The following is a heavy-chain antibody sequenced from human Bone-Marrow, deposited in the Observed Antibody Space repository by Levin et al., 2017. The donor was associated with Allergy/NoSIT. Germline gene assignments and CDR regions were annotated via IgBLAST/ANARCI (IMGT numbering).Heavy chain of an antibody. V-gene: IGHV3-30*18. CDR2: ISYDGSNK. Sequence: SCAASGFTFSSYGMHWVRQAPGKGLEWVAVISYDGSNKYYADSVKGRFTISRDNSKNTLYLQMNSLRAEDTAVYYCAKDYLAVAGSKYYDYGMDVWGQGTTVTVSS. J-gene: IGHJ6*02. CDR1: GFTFSSYG. D-gene: IGHD6-19*01. CDR3: AKDYLAVAGSKYYDYGMDV.